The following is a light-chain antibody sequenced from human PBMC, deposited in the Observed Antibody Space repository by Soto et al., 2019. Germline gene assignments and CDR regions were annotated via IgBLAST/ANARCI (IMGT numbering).Light chain of an antibody. CDR2: DAS. V-gene: IGKV3-11*01. J-gene: IGKJ5*01. Sequence: EIVLTQSPATLSLSPGERATLSCRASQSVSSYLAWYQQKPGQAPRLLIYDASNRATGIPARFSGSGSGTDFTLTISSXXXXXXXVYYCQQRSNWPTFGQGTRLEIK. CDR3: QQRSNWPT. CDR1: QSVSSY.